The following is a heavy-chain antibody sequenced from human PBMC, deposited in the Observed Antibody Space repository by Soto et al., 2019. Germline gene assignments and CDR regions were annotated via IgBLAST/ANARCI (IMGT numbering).Heavy chain of an antibody. CDR3: AEDGIRDTVPVSAFLLNRSSDL. D-gene: IGHD2-15*01. V-gene: IGHV4-34*01. Sequence: KGLEWIGEINHSGSTNYNPSLKSRVTISVDKSKNQLSLKLSSVTAADTSVFFRAEDGIRDTVPVSAFLLNRSSDL. CDR2: INHSGST. J-gene: IGHJ2*01.